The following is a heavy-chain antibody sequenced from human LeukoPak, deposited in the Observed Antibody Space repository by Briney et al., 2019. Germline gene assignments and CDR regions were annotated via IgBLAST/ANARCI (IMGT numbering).Heavy chain of an antibody. V-gene: IGHV3-33*01. Sequence: PGGSLRLSCAAPGFTFSSYGMHWVRQAPGKGLEWVAVIWYDGSNKYYADSVKGRFTISRDNSKNTLYLQMNSLRAEDTAVYYCARDRDIVVVPAEYYYYGMDVWGQGTTVTVSS. CDR3: ARDRDIVVVPAEYYYYGMDV. CDR1: GFTFSSYG. D-gene: IGHD2-2*01. CDR2: IWYDGSNK. J-gene: IGHJ6*02.